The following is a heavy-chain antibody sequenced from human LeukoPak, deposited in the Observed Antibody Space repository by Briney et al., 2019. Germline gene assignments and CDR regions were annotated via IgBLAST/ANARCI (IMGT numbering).Heavy chain of an antibody. CDR1: GGSISSSSYY. D-gene: IGHD6-19*01. Sequence: SETLSLTCTVSGGSISSSSYYWGWIRQPPGKGLEWIGSIYYSGSTYYNPSLKSRVTISVDTSKNQFSLKLSSVTAADTAVYYCARLGYSRGWEYFQHWGQGTLVTVSS. V-gene: IGHV4-39*01. CDR3: ARLGYSRGWEYFQH. J-gene: IGHJ1*01. CDR2: IYYSGST.